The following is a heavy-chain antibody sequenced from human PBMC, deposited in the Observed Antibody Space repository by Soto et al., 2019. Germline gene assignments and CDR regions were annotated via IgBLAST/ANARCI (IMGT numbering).Heavy chain of an antibody. Sequence: SVKVSCKASGGTFSSYAIRWVRQAPGQGLEWMGGIIPIFGTANYAQKFQGRVTITADESTSTAYMALSSLRSEGTAVYYCARGYSDYGGNPLYYYGMDVWGQGTTVTVSS. V-gene: IGHV1-69*13. CDR1: GGTFSSYA. CDR3: ARGYSDYGGNPLYYYGMDV. D-gene: IGHD4-17*01. J-gene: IGHJ6*02. CDR2: IIPIFGTA.